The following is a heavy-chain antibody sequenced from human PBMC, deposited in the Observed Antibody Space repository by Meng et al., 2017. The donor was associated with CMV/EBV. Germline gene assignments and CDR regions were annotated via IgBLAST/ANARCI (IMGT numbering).Heavy chain of an antibody. CDR1: GYTFTGYY. D-gene: IGHD1-1*01. CDR2: INPNSGGT. Sequence: ASVKVSCKASGYTFTGYYMHWVRQAPGQGLEWMGWINPNSGGTSYAQKFQGRVTMTRDTSISTAYMELSRLRSDDTAVYYCARDGMAALNWFDPWGQGTLVTVSS. J-gene: IGHJ5*02. CDR3: ARDGMAALNWFDP. V-gene: IGHV1-2*02.